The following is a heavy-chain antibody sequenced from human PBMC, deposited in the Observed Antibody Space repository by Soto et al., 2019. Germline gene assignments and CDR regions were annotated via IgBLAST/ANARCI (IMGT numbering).Heavy chain of an antibody. V-gene: IGHV1-18*01. CDR1: GYGFTTYG. J-gene: IGHJ4*02. Sequence: QVHLVQSGAEVKKPGASVKVSCKGSGYGFTTYGITWVRQAPGQGLEWMAWISAPNGNTNYAQKLQGRDTVTRDTSTSTAYMELRSLRSDDTAVYYCARGRYGDYWGQGALVTVSS. CDR2: ISAPNGNT. CDR3: ARGRYGDY. D-gene: IGHD1-1*01.